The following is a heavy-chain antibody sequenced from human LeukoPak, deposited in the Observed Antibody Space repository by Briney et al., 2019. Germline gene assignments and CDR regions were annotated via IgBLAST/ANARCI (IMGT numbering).Heavy chain of an antibody. Sequence: GGSLRLSCAASGFTFSSYWMSWVRQAPGKGLEWVANIKQDGSEKYYVDSVKGRFTISRDNAKNSLYLQMNSLRAEDTAVYYCARETYYDILTGYYFGYYYMDVWGKGTTVTISS. CDR3: ARETYYDILTGYYFGYYYMDV. V-gene: IGHV3-7*01. CDR1: GFTFSSYW. CDR2: IKQDGSEK. D-gene: IGHD3-9*01. J-gene: IGHJ6*03.